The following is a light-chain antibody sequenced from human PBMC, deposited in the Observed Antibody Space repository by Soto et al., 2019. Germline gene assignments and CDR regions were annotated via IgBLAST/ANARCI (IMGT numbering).Light chain of an antibody. V-gene: IGKV3-20*01. CDR1: QSRGSNF. CDR3: QLYGISPH. J-gene: IGKJ5*01. Sequence: IVLTRSPGTLSFSPGERDTHSCKTSQSRGSNFLAWYQHKPGQAPRLLIYASSNRATGIPDRFSGSASGTDFTLTINRLEPEDFAVYYCQLYGISPHFGQGTRLEIK. CDR2: ASS.